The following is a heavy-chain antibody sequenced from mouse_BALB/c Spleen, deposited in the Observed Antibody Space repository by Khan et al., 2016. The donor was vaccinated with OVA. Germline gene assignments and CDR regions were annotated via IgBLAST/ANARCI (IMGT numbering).Heavy chain of an antibody. CDR1: GYTFTDFA. CDR3: VRGSGHYRFGD. Sequence: QVQLKESGAELVRPGVSVKISCKGSGYTFTDFALHWVKQSHAKSLEWIGVISSYYGDVTYNQKFKGKATMTVDKSSSTAYMELARLTSEDSAIYCCVRGSGHYRFGDWGQGTLVTVSA. CDR2: ISSYYGDV. V-gene: IGHV1S137*01. J-gene: IGHJ3*01. D-gene: IGHD2-1*01.